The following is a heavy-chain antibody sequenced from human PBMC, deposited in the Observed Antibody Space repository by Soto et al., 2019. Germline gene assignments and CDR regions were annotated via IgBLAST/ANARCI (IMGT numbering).Heavy chain of an antibody. CDR1: GLTFSSYW. D-gene: IGHD5-18*01. Sequence: GGSLRLSCVASGLTFSSYWMDWVRQAPGKGLVWVSRIKSDGSNIAYGDSVKGRFSISRDNGKNTLYLQMDSLRGEDTAVYYCAILQLWTPGSFDYWGQGTQVTVSS. CDR3: AILQLWTPGSFDY. CDR2: IKSDGSNI. V-gene: IGHV3-74*01. J-gene: IGHJ4*02.